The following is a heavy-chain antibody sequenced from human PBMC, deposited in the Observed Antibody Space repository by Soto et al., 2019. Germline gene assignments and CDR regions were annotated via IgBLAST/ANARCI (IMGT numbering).Heavy chain of an antibody. V-gene: IGHV3-33*01. CDR3: ATVRKGSGWYDDH. J-gene: IGHJ5*02. Sequence: GGSLRLSCAASGFTFRNYGMHWVRQAPGKGLEWVAVIWYDGSIKYYADSVKGRFTISRDNSKNTLYLQMNSLRVEDTAMYYCATVRKGSGWYDDHWGQGTQVTVSS. CDR2: IWYDGSIK. D-gene: IGHD6-19*01. CDR1: GFTFRNYG.